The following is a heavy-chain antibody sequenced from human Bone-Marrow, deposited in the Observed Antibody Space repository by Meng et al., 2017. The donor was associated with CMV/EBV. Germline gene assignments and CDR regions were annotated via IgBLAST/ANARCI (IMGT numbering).Heavy chain of an antibody. CDR3: ARDILWDCSGGSCYSPFDY. Sequence: SYMRCFRLASGTGLEWVSYMSSSGNAMYYADSVKGRFTISRDNAKNSLNLQMNSLRAEDTAVYYCARDILWDCSGGSCYSPFDYWGQGTLVTVSS. V-gene: IGHV3-11*01. CDR1: SY. CDR2: MSSSGNAM. J-gene: IGHJ4*02. D-gene: IGHD2-15*01.